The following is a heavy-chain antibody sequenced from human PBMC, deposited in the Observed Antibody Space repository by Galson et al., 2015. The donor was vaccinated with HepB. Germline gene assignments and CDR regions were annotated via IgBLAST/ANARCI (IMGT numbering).Heavy chain of an antibody. J-gene: IGHJ4*02. CDR2: ISSSSSTI. Sequence: SLRLSCAASGFTFSSYSMNWVRQAPGKGLEWVSYISSSSSTIYYADSVKGRFTISRDNAKNSLYLQMNSLRDEDTAVYYCARDERFWSGYYIWRSFDYWGQGTLVTVSS. CDR1: GFTFSSYS. V-gene: IGHV3-48*02. CDR3: ARDERFWSGYYIWRSFDY. D-gene: IGHD3-3*01.